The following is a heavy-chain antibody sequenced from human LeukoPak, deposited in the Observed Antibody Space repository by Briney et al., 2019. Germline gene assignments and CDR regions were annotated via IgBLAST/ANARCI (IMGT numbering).Heavy chain of an antibody. V-gene: IGHV3-7*03. J-gene: IGHJ4*02. CDR1: GFIVSGDF. CDR3: ARDPGRTGFDY. CDR2: IKQDGSGL. Sequence: GGSLRLSYAASGFIVSGDFMSWVRQAPGKGLEWVANIKQDGSGLYYVESVKGRFTISRDNAKNSLYLRMTSLRAEDTAVYYCARDPGRTGFDYWGQGTLVTVSS. D-gene: IGHD1/OR15-1a*01.